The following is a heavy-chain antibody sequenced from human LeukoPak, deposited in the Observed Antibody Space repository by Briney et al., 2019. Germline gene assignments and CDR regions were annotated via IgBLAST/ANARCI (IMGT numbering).Heavy chain of an antibody. V-gene: IGHV3-23*01. J-gene: IGHJ6*02. CDR3: AKTFEGGYYYYNGMDV. Sequence: GGSLRLSCAASGFTFSNNWMTWVRQAPGKGLEWVSAISGSGGSTYYADSVKGRFTISRDNSKHTLDLQMNSLRAEDTAVYYCAKTFEGGYYYYNGMDVWGQGTTVIVS. D-gene: IGHD2/OR15-2a*01. CDR1: GFTFSNNW. CDR2: ISGSGGST.